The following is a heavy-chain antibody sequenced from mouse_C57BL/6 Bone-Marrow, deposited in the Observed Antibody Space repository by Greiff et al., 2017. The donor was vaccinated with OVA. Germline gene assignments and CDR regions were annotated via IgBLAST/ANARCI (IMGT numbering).Heavy chain of an antibody. Sequence: VQLQQSGAELVRPGASVTLSCKASGYTFTDYEMHWVKQTPVHGLEWIGAIDPETGGTAYNQKFKGKAILTADKSSSTAYMELRSLTSEDSAVYYCTRLTTVVEDYAMDYWGQGTSVTVSS. CDR1: GYTFTDYE. CDR2: IDPETGGT. CDR3: TRLTTVVEDYAMDY. D-gene: IGHD1-1*01. V-gene: IGHV1-15*01. J-gene: IGHJ4*01.